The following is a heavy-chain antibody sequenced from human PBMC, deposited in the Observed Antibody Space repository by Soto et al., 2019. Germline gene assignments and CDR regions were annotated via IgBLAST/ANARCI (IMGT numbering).Heavy chain of an antibody. V-gene: IGHV3-15*01. J-gene: IGHJ6*02. CDR1: GFTFSNAL. CDR3: TTGIVVVIPSGMDV. Sequence: WGSLRLSCAASGFTFSNALMSWVRQAPGKGLEWVGRIKSKTDGGTTDYAAPVKGRFTISRDDSKNTLYLQMNSLKTEDTAVNYCTTGIVVVIPSGMDVWGQGTTVTVSS. CDR2: IKSKTDGGTT. D-gene: IGHD3-22*01.